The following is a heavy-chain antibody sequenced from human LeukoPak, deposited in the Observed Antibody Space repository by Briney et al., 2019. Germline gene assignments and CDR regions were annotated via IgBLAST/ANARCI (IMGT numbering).Heavy chain of an antibody. D-gene: IGHD1-26*01. J-gene: IGHJ3*02. Sequence: PSETLSLTCTVSGGSISSSSYYWGWLRQPPGKGLEWIGSIYYSGSTYYNPSLKSRVTISVDTSKNQFSLKLSSVTAADTAVYYCARSGFPDAFDIWGQGTMVTVSS. CDR3: ARSGFPDAFDI. CDR2: IYYSGST. V-gene: IGHV4-39*01. CDR1: GGSISSSSYY.